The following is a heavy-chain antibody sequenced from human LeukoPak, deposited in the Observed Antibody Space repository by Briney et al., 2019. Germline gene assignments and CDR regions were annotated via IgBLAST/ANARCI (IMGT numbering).Heavy chain of an antibody. D-gene: IGHD5-24*01. Sequence: SVTVSCKASGGTFSSYARSWVRQAPGQGLEWMGRIIPILGIANYAQTFQGRLTITADKSTSTPYIELSSLGSDDTAVYYCARADNLQDGYNYDLHYWGQGTLVTVSS. CDR1: GGTFSSYA. CDR2: IIPILGIA. J-gene: IGHJ4*02. CDR3: ARADNLQDGYNYDLHY. V-gene: IGHV1-69*04.